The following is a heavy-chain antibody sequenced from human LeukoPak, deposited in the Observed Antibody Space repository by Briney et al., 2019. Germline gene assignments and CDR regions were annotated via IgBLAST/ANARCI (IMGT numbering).Heavy chain of an antibody. J-gene: IGHJ1*01. Sequence: SVKVSCKASGGTFSSYAISWVRQAPGQGLEWMGRIIPILGIANYAQKFQGRVTITADKSTSTAYMELSSLRSEDTAVYYCAREEYQKCWSDWGQGTLVTVSS. V-gene: IGHV1-69*04. D-gene: IGHD2-2*01. CDR1: GGTFSSYA. CDR3: AREEYQKCWSD. CDR2: IIPILGIA.